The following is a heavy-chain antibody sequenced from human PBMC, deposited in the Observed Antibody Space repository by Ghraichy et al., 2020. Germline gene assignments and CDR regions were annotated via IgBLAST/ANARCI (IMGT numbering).Heavy chain of an antibody. Sequence: GESLNISCAASGFTFSSYAMSWVRQAPGKGLEWVSAISGSGGSTYYADSVKGRFTISRDNSKNTLYLQMNSLRAEDTAVYYCEKKGLEWFGELYVFDYWGQGTLVTVSS. CDR3: EKKGLEWFGELYVFDY. CDR2: ISGSGGST. V-gene: IGHV3-23*01. CDR1: GFTFSSYA. J-gene: IGHJ4*02. D-gene: IGHD3-10*01.